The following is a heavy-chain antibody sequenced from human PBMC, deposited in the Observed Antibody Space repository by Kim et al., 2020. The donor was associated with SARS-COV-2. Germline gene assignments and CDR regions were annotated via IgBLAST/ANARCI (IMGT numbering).Heavy chain of an antibody. CDR3: ERAFLDAFDI. Sequence: ADWAKGRFTISRDNAKRALYLQMNTLRYEDTAGYYCERAFLDAFDIWGQGTMVTVSS. V-gene: IGHV3-11*01. J-gene: IGHJ3*02.